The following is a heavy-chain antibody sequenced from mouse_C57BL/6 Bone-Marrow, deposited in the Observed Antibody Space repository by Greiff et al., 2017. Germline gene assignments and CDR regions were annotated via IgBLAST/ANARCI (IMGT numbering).Heavy chain of an antibody. CDR3: ARIYSNWGFAY. V-gene: IGHV5-17*01. D-gene: IGHD2-5*01. CDR2: ISSGSSTI. CDR1: GFTFSDYG. J-gene: IGHJ3*01. Sequence: EVKVVESGGGLVKPGGSLKLSCAASGFTFSDYGMHWVRQAPEKGLEWVAYISSGSSTIYYADTVKGRFTISRDNAKNTLFLQMTSLRSEDTAMYYCARIYSNWGFAYWGQGTLVTVSA.